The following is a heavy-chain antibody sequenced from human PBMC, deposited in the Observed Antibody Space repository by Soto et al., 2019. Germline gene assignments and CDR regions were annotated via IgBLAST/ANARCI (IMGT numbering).Heavy chain of an antibody. CDR3: ARVSSSGYYYLAY. V-gene: IGHV1-69*13. CDR2: IIPIFGTA. CDR1: GGTFSSYA. D-gene: IGHD3-22*01. J-gene: IGHJ4*02. Sequence: SVKVSCKASGGTFSSYAISWVRQAPGQGLEWMGGIIPIFGTANYAQKLQGRVTITADESTSTAYMELSSLRSEDTAVYYCARVSSSGYYYLAYWGQGTLVTVSS.